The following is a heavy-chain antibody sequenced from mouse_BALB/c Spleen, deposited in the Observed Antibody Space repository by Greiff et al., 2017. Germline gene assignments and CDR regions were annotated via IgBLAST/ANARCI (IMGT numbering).Heavy chain of an antibody. Sequence: VQLEQSGPDLVKPGASVKISCTASGYSFTGYYMHWVKQRHGKSLEWIGRVNPNNGGTSYDQTFKGKAILTVDKSSSTDYMELRSLTSEDSAVYYCARVLIYDGDNGYWGQGTLVTVSA. J-gene: IGHJ3*01. V-gene: IGHV1-26*01. CDR3: ARVLIYDGDNGY. CDR1: GYSFTGYY. CDR2: VNPNNGGT. D-gene: IGHD2-3*01.